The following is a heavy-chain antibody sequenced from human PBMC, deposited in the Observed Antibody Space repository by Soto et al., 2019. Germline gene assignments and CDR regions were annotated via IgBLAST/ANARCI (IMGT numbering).Heavy chain of an antibody. CDR1: NFTFSSYG. Sequence: PGGSLRLSCAASNFTFSSYGMHWVRQAPGKGLEWVAVIWYDGNNIYYADSGKGRFTISRDNSKNTVYLQMNSLRAEDTALYYCARDPRDYGYFDYWGQGALVTVSS. V-gene: IGHV3-33*01. D-gene: IGHD3-16*01. CDR3: ARDPRDYGYFDY. J-gene: IGHJ4*02. CDR2: IWYDGNNI.